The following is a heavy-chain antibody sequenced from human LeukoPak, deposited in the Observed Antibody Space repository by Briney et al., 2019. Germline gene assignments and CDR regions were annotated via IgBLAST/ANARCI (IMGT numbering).Heavy chain of an antibody. CDR1: GFSFSGHW. CDR2: ISPTGSTA. V-gene: IGHV3-74*01. D-gene: IGHD6-6*01. CDR3: ARGPNSNWSGLDF. J-gene: IGHJ4*02. Sequence: GGSLRLSCTASGFSFSGHWMHWARQLPGKGLVWVSRISPTGSTASYADSVKGRFTVSRDNAKNTLYLQVNNLRAEDTAVYYCARGPNSNWSGLDFWGQGTLLTVSS.